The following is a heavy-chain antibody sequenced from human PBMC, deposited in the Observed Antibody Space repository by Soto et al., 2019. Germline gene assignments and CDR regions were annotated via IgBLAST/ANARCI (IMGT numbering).Heavy chain of an antibody. CDR1: GFTFSSYS. CDR2: ISSSSTI. Sequence: GGSLRLSCAASGFTFSSYSMNWVRQAPGKGLEWVSYISSSSTIYYADSVKGRFTISRDNAKNSLYLQMNSLRAEDTAVYYCARDRAIFGVVINMDVWGKGTTVTVSS. CDR3: ARDRAIFGVVINMDV. D-gene: IGHD3-3*01. V-gene: IGHV3-48*01. J-gene: IGHJ6*03.